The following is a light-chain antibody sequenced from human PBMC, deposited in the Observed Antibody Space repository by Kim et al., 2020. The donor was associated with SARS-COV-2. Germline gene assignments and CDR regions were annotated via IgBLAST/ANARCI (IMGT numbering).Light chain of an antibody. J-gene: IGKJ5*01. CDR1: QNINRW. CDR3: QQYKSYSEVT. Sequence: SVGHRLTLTCRASQNINRWLSWYQQKPGTAPKLLIYKESSLESGVPSKFSGSGSGTEFTHTISSLQPDDFATYYCQQYKSYSEVTFGQGTRLEIK. V-gene: IGKV1-5*03. CDR2: KES.